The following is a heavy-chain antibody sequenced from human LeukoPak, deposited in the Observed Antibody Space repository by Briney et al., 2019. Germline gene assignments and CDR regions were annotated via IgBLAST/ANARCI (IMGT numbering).Heavy chain of an antibody. CDR1: GFTVSSNY. J-gene: IGHJ4*02. CDR3: ARTTTFAPHFDY. V-gene: IGHV3-66*01. CDR2: IYSGGTT. Sequence: GGSLRLSCAASGFTVSSNYMSWVRQAPGKGLEWVSVIYSGGTTYYADSVKGRFTISRDNSKNTLYLQMNSLRAEDTAVYYCARTTTFAPHFDYWGQGTLVTVSS. D-gene: IGHD1-1*01.